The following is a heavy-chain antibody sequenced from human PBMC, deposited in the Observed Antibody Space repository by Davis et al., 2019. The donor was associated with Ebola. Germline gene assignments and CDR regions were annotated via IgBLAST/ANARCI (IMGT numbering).Heavy chain of an antibody. J-gene: IGHJ6*02. V-gene: IGHV1-2*06. D-gene: IGHD3-22*01. CDR1: GFILTNYA. CDR2: INPNSGGT. CDR3: ARGGITMTVVPRDYYYGLDV. Sequence: AASVKVSCKASGFILTNYAIHWVRQAPGQRLEWMGRINPNSGGTNYAQKFQGRVTMTRDTSTSTAYMEINRLNSDDTAVYFCARGGITMTVVPRDYYYGLDVWGQGTTVTVSS.